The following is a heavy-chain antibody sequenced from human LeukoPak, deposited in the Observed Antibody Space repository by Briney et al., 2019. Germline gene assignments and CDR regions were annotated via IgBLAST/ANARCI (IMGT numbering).Heavy chain of an antibody. CDR1: GFTFDDYA. V-gene: IGHV3-9*01. CDR2: ISWNSGSI. CDR3: AKSLLWDSSSSGWFDY. Sequence: PGGSLRLSCAASGFTFDDYAMHWVRHAPGKGLEWVSGISWNSGSIGYADSVKGRFTISRDNAKNSLYLQMNSLRAEDTALYYCAKSLLWDSSSSGWFDYWGQGTLVTVSS. D-gene: IGHD6-6*01. J-gene: IGHJ4*02.